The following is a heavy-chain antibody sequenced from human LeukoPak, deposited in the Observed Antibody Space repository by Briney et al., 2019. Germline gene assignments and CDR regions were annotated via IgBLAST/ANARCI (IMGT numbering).Heavy chain of an antibody. CDR2: INSDSGFT. CDR1: GYTFTGYY. J-gene: IGHJ5*02. D-gene: IGHD3-9*01. Sequence: ASVKVSCKASGYTFTGYYMNWVRQGPGQGLEWMGWINSDSGFTKYAQKFQGRVTMTRDTSTTTVYMDLTRLISDDTAVYYCARNFDMKGFDPWGQGTLVTVSS. CDR3: ARNFDMKGFDP. V-gene: IGHV1-2*02.